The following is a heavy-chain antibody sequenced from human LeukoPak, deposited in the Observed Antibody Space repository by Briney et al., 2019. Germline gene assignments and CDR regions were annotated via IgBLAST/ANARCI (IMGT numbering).Heavy chain of an antibody. CDR1: GGSISSHY. CDR3: ARNSCPSGSCYDNRGYFDY. J-gene: IGHJ4*02. V-gene: IGHV4-59*08. Sequence: SETLSLTCTVSGGSISSHYWSWIRQPPGKGLEWIGYSYYSGSTNYNPSLKSRVTISVDTSKNQLSLKLSSVTAADTAVYYCARNSCPSGSCYDNRGYFDYWGQGTLVTVSS. CDR2: SYYSGST. D-gene: IGHD2-15*01.